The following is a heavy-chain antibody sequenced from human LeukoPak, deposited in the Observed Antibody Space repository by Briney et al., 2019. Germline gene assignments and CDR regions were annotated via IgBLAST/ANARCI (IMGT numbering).Heavy chain of an antibody. J-gene: IGHJ6*04. V-gene: IGHV3-21*01. CDR2: ISSSSSYI. D-gene: IGHD3-10*02. CDR1: GFTFNTYS. CDR3: AELGITMIGGV. Sequence: GGSLSLSCVASGFTFNTYSMQWLRQPPAKGLEWVSSISSSSSYIYYADSVKGRFTISRDNAKNSLYLQMNSLRAEDTAVYYCAELGITMIGGVWGKGTTVTVSS.